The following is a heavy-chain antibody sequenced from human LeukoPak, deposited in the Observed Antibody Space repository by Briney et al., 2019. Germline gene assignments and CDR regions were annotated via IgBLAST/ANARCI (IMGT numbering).Heavy chain of an antibody. Sequence: PGRSLRLSCAASGFTFSNYGLHWVRQAPGKGLEWLAVMWFDGSQKYYADSVKGRFTISRDNSKSMLYLQMNSLRAEDTAVYYCARDITGDPPPYYFDYWGQGSLVTVSS. D-gene: IGHD7-27*01. J-gene: IGHJ4*02. CDR1: GFTFSNYG. CDR3: ARDITGDPPPYYFDY. CDR2: MWFDGSQK. V-gene: IGHV3-33*01.